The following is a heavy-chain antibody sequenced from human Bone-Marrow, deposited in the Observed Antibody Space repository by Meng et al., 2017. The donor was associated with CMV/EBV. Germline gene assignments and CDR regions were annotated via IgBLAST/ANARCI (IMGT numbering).Heavy chain of an antibody. CDR1: GFTFSSYG. V-gene: IGHV3-33*01. CDR3: ARAPVVPAADTYYYYGMDV. Sequence: GESLKISCAASGFTFSSYGMHWVRQAPGKGLEWVAVIWYDGSNKYYADSVKGRFTISRDNSKNTLYLQMNSLRAEDTAVYYCARAPVVPAADTYYYYGMDVWGQGTTVTVSS. D-gene: IGHD2-2*01. J-gene: IGHJ6*02. CDR2: IWYDGSNK.